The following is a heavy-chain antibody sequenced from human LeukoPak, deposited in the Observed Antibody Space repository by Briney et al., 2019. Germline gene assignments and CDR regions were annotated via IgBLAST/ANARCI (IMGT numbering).Heavy chain of an antibody. CDR2: ISSSSSYI. J-gene: IGHJ6*02. V-gene: IGHV3-21*01. CDR3: GLEVPAASQNYYYGMDV. D-gene: IGHD2-2*01. Sequence: GGSLRLSCAASGFTFSSYSMNWVRQAPGKGLEWVSSISSSSSYIYYADSVKGRFTISRDNAKNPLYLQMNSLRAEDTAVYYCGLEVPAASQNYYYGMDVWGQGTTVTVSS. CDR1: GFTFSSYS.